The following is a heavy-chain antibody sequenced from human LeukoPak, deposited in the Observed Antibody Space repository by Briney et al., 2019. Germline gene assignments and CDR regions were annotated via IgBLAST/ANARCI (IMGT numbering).Heavy chain of an antibody. CDR2: IKQDGSEK. CDR1: GFTFSSYW. Sequence: PGGSLRLSCAASGFTFSSYWMSWVRRAPGKGLEWVANIKQDGSEKYYVDSVKGRFTISRDNAKNSLYLQMNSLRAEDTAVYYCARDLLFFSGYDDYWGQGTLVTVSS. J-gene: IGHJ4*02. CDR3: ARDLLFFSGYDDY. D-gene: IGHD2-21*02. V-gene: IGHV3-7*03.